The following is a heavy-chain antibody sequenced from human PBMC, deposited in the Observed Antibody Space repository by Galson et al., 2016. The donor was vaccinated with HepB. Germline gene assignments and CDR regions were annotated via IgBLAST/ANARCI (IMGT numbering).Heavy chain of an antibody. CDR2: ISGDGVHT. J-gene: IGHJ4*02. D-gene: IGHD4-17*01. Sequence: SLRLSCAASGFAFSTYAMCWVRQAPGRGLECVSSISGDGVHTYYAYSVRGRFAISRDNSKNTLYLQMSSLSAEDTAVYYCARRNGDPLYYYFDYWSRGTLVSVSS. CDR1: GFAFSTYA. CDR3: ARRNGDPLYYYFDY. V-gene: IGHV3-23*01.